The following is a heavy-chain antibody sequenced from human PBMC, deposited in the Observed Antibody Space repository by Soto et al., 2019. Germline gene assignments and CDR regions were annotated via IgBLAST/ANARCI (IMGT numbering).Heavy chain of an antibody. J-gene: IGHJ3*02. CDR2: IIPIFGTA. CDR3: ARPGYSYGYSMHDAFDI. D-gene: IGHD5-18*01. Sequence: QVQLVQSGAEVKKPGSSVKVSCKASGGTFSSYAISWVRQAPGQGLEWMGGIIPIFGTANYAQKFQGRVTITADESTSTAYMELSSLRSEDTAVYYCARPGYSYGYSMHDAFDIWGQGTMVTVSS. V-gene: IGHV1-69*12. CDR1: GGTFSSYA.